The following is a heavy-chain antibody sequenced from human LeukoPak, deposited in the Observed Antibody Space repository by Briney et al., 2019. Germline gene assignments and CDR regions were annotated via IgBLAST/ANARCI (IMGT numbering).Heavy chain of an antibody. CDR3: ARGSSRYCSGGSCYSRPFTFDY. Sequence: ASVKVSCKASGYTFTSYYMHWVRQAPGQGLEWMGIINPSGGGTSYAQKFQGRVTMTRDTSTSTVYMELSSLRSEDTAVYYCARGSSRYCSGGSCYSRPFTFDYWGQGTLVTVSS. D-gene: IGHD2-15*01. V-gene: IGHV1-46*01. CDR1: GYTFTSYY. J-gene: IGHJ4*02. CDR2: INPSGGGT.